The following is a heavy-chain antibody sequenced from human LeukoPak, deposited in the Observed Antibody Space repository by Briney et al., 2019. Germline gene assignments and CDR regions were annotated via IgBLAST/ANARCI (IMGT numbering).Heavy chain of an antibody. CDR1: GFIFRTYW. CDR2: IKQDRSET. Sequence: PGGSLRLSCAASGFIFRTYWMSWVRQAPGKGLEWVANIKQDRSETYYLDPVKGRFTISRDNAENSLYLQMNSLRVEDTAVYYCVREGTTVALFDYWGQGSLVTVSS. J-gene: IGHJ4*02. D-gene: IGHD6-19*01. CDR3: VREGTTVALFDY. V-gene: IGHV3-7*01.